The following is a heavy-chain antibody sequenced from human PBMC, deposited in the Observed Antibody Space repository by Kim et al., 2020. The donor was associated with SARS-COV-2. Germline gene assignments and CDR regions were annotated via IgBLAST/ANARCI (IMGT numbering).Heavy chain of an antibody. CDR3: ARKALWTPPDY. J-gene: IGHJ4*02. V-gene: IGHV4-59*01. CDR2: IYYSGST. D-gene: IGHD3-10*01. Sequence: SETLSLTCTVSGGSISSYYWSWIRQPPGKGLEWIGYIYYSGSTNYNPSLKSRVTISVDTSKNQFSLKLSSVTAADTAVYYCARKALWTPPDYWGQGTLVTVSS. CDR1: GGSISSYY.